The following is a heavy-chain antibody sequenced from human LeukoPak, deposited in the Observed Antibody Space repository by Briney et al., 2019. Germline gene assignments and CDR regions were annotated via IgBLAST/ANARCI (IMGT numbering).Heavy chain of an antibody. CDR2: INHSGST. V-gene: IGHV4-34*01. D-gene: IGHD6-13*01. CDR1: GGSFSGYY. Sequence: PSETLSLTCAVYGGSFSGYYWSWIRQPPGKGLEWIGEINHSGSTNYNPSLKSRVTISVDTSKNQFSLKLSSVTAADTAVYFCARGRVSSSSWQSVYYYYLYMDVWGKGSTVTVSS. CDR3: ARGRVSSSSWQSVYYYYLYMDV. J-gene: IGHJ6*03.